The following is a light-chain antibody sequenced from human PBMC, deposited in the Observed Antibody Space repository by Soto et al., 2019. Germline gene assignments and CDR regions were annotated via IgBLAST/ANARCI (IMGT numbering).Light chain of an antibody. Sequence: QSVLTQPPSASGTPLQRVTISCSGSGSSIGTNTVNWYRQLPGTAPKLLIYGNNQRPSGVPDRFSGSKSGTSASLAISGLQSEDEAEYYCAAWDGSLNNVLFGGGTKVTVL. V-gene: IGLV1-44*01. CDR1: GSSIGTNT. CDR3: AAWDGSLNNVL. CDR2: GNN. J-gene: IGLJ2*01.